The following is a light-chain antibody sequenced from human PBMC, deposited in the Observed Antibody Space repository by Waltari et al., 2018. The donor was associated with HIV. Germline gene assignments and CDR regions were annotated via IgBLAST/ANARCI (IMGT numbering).Light chain of an antibody. CDR2: AVT. J-gene: IGLJ3*02. Sequence: QSALTQPASVSGSPGQSITISCTGTNSDVGGYNFVSWYQQPPGKGPKLMIYAVTNRPSGLSNRFSGSKSGNTASLTISGLQAEDEADYYCTSYTSNNTLMFGGGTKVTVL. V-gene: IGLV2-14*01. CDR3: TSYTSNNTLM. CDR1: NSDVGGYNF.